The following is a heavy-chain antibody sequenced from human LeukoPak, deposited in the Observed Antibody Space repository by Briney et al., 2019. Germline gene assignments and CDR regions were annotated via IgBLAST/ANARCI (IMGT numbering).Heavy chain of an antibody. V-gene: IGHV2-70*11. CDR2: IDWDDDK. Sequence: SGPTLVKPTQTLTLTCTFSGFSLTTHKMCVTWIRQSPGRALEWLARIDWDDDKYYSTSLKTRLIISKDTSKNQVVLTMTNMQPVDSATYHCARSASDYFYYYGMDVWGQGTTVTVSS. CDR1: GFSLTTHKMC. J-gene: IGHJ6*02. CDR3: ARSASDYFYYYGMDV.